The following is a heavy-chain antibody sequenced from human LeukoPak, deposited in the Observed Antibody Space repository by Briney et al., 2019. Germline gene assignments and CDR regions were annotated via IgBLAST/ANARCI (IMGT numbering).Heavy chain of an antibody. V-gene: IGHV3-21*01. J-gene: IGHJ3*02. D-gene: IGHD2-15*01. CDR2: TSTSSSYI. CDR3: AKDLRTFRYCSGGSCYIDAFDI. Sequence: GGSLRLSCAASGFTFSSYSMNWVRQAPGEGLEWVSSTSTSSSYIYYADSVKGRFTISRDNSKNTLYLEMDSLRAEDTAVYYCAKDLRTFRYCSGGSCYIDAFDIWGQGTMVTVSS. CDR1: GFTFSSYS.